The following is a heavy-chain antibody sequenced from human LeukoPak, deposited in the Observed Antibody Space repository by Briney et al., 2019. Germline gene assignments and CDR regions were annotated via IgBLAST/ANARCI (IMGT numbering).Heavy chain of an antibody. CDR1: GYTFTSHG. J-gene: IGHJ3*02. V-gene: IGHV1-18*01. Sequence: GASVKVSCKASGYTFTSHGISWVRQAPGQGREWMGWISAYNGNTNYAQELQGRVTMTTDTSTSTAYMELRSLRSDDTAVYYCAREIELGYCSSTSCPAHAFDIWGQGTMVTVSS. D-gene: IGHD2-2*01. CDR2: ISAYNGNT. CDR3: AREIELGYCSSTSCPAHAFDI.